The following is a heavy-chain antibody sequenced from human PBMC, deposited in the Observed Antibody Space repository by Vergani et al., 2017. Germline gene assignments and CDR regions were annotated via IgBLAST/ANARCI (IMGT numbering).Heavy chain of an antibody. CDR1: GGSFSGYY. J-gene: IGHJ4*02. CDR2: INHSGST. Sequence: QVQLQQWGAGLLKPSETLSLTCAVYGGSFSGYYWSWIRQPPGKGLEWIGEINHSGSTNYNPSLKSRFTISVDTSKNQFSLKLSSVTAADTAVYYCARAARIWLWFGELSEYFDYWGQGTLVTVSS. V-gene: IGHV4-34*01. CDR3: ARAARIWLWFGELSEYFDY. D-gene: IGHD3-10*01.